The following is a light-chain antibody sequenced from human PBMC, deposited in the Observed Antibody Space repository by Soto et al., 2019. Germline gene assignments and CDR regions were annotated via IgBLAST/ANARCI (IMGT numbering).Light chain of an antibody. CDR2: GAS. V-gene: IGKV3-15*01. Sequence: EIVMTQSPATLSVSPGERATLSCWASQSISSNLAWYQQKAGQAPRLLIYGASTRATGIPARFSGSGSGTDFTLTISSLEPEDSAVYYCQQRNIWPPVTFGQGTRLEIK. J-gene: IGKJ5*01. CDR1: QSISSN. CDR3: QQRNIWPPVT.